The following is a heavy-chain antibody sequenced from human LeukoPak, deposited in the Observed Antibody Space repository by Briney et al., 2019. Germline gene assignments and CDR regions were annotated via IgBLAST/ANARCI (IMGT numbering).Heavy chain of an antibody. CDR1: GGSISSSSYH. J-gene: IGHJ4*02. D-gene: IGHD3-22*01. V-gene: IGHV4-39*01. CDR2: IYYSGRT. Sequence: SETLSLTCTVSGGSISSSSYHWGWIRQPPGKGLEWIGSIYYSGRTYYNPSLKSRVTISVDTSKNQFSLKLSSVTAADTAVSYCARRRNYYDSSGYAFDYCGQRTLVTVSS. CDR3: ARRRNYYDSSGYAFDY.